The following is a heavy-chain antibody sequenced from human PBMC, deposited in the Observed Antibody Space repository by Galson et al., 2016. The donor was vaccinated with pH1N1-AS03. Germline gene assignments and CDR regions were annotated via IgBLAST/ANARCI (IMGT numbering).Heavy chain of an antibody. J-gene: IGHJ4*02. V-gene: IGHV1-18*03. Sequence: VKVSCKASGYIFNSYGIAWVRQAPGQGLEWMGWISVYTGKTNYAEKFQERVTMTRQISTTTAYLELRSLRSDDMAVYYCARDWFGNLHFDYWGQGTLVTVSS. D-gene: IGHD3-10*01. CDR2: ISVYTGKT. CDR3: ARDWFGNLHFDY. CDR1: GYIFNSYG.